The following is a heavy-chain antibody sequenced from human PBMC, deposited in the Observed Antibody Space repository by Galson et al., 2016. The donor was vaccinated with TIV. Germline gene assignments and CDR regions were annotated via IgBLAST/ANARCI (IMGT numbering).Heavy chain of an antibody. CDR2: IIPLLGMA. V-gene: IGHV1-69*04. J-gene: IGHJ4*02. CDR3: ARSRDSSGPEAF. Sequence: SVKVSCKASGGTFNKYAISWVRQAPRQGLEWMGRIIPLLGMANYAQKFQGRVTITADHSTSTAYMELTSLRSDDTAMYYCARSRDSSGPEAFWGQGTLVTVSS. CDR1: GGTFNKYA. D-gene: IGHD3-22*01.